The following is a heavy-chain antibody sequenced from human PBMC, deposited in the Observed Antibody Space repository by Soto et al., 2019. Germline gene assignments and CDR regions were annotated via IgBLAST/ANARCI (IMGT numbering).Heavy chain of an antibody. J-gene: IGHJ4*02. D-gene: IGHD3-10*01. CDR3: EKVSYYGSETTTLDY. CDR1: GFTFSSYA. Sequence: GGSLRLSCSASGFTFSSYAMSWVRQAPGKGLEWVSAISGSGGSTYYADSVKGRFTISRDNSKNTLYLQMNSLRAEDTAVYYCEKVSYYGSETTTLDYWGQGTLVTVSS. V-gene: IGHV3-23*01. CDR2: ISGSGGST.